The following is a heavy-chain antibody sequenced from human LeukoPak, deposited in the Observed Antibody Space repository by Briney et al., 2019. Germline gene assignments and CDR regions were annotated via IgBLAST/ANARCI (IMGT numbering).Heavy chain of an antibody. Sequence: ASVKVSCKASGYTFTSYYMHWVRQAPGQGLEWMGIINPSGGSTSYAQKFQGRVTMTRDTSTSTVYMELSSLGSEDTAVYYCARGSGDCSGGSCYATYFQHWGQGTLVTVSS. CDR1: GYTFTSYY. CDR2: INPSGGST. CDR3: ARGSGDCSGGSCYATYFQH. V-gene: IGHV1-46*01. D-gene: IGHD2-15*01. J-gene: IGHJ1*01.